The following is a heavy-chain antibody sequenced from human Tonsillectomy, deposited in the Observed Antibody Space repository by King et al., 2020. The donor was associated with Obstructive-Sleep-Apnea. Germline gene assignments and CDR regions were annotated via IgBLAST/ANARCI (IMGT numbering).Heavy chain of an antibody. J-gene: IGHJ4*02. D-gene: IGHD3-9*01. CDR1: GFTFDDSA. Sequence: VQLVESGGGLVQPGRSLRLSCTASGFTFDDSAMSWFRQAPGKGLEWVGFIRREDYGGTAEYAASVKGRFTISTAESKTIAYLQMDSLKTEDTAVYYCARAILTGLKYYFDYWGQGTLVTVSS. CDR3: ARAILTGLKYYFDY. CDR2: IRREDYGGTA. V-gene: IGHV3-49*03.